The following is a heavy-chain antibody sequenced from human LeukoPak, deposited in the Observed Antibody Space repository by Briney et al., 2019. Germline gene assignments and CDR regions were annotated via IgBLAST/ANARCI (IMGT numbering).Heavy chain of an antibody. Sequence: ASVTVSCKASGYPFTNYYMHWVRQAPGQGLEWMGIINPSGGSTIYAQRFQGRVTMTRDMSTSTVYMELRSLISEDTAVYYCARTYYYDSESDNWFDPWGQGTLVTVSS. CDR2: INPSGGST. CDR1: GYPFTNYY. J-gene: IGHJ5*02. V-gene: IGHV1-46*01. D-gene: IGHD3-10*01. CDR3: ARTYYYDSESDNWFDP.